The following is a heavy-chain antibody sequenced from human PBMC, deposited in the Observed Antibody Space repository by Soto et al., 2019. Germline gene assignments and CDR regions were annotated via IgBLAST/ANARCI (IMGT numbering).Heavy chain of an antibody. CDR3: ARQFGYGPPATVTTYYYYYMDV. CDR1: GGSFSGYY. J-gene: IGHJ6*03. CDR2: INHSGST. V-gene: IGHV4-34*01. Sequence: SETLSLTCAVYGGSFSGYYWSWIRQPPGKGLEWIGEINHSGSTNYNPSLESRVTISVDTSKNQFSLKLSSVTAADTAVYYCARQFGYGPPATVTTYYYYYMDVWGKGTTVTVSS. D-gene: IGHD4-17*01.